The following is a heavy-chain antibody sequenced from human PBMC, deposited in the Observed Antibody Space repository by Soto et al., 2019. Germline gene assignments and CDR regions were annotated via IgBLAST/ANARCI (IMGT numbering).Heavy chain of an antibody. Sequence: GGSMRLSCAAFGLTISGKKYVAWVRQAPGKGLEWVSGLYDVDGSFYADSVRGRFTTSSDSSKTTVYLQMNDLRPDDTAVYYCATWHEREHAYDVWGQGTTVTVSS. CDR1: GLTISGKKY. J-gene: IGHJ3*01. CDR3: ATWHEREHAYDV. CDR2: LYDVDGS. D-gene: IGHD1-1*01. V-gene: IGHV3-53*01.